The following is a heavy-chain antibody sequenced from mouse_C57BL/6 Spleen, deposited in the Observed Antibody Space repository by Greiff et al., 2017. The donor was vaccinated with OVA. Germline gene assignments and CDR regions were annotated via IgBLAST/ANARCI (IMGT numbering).Heavy chain of an antibody. CDR2: IYPGSGNT. V-gene: IGHV1-76*01. J-gene: IGHJ3*01. CDR3: AREGAYDYGFAY. Sequence: VKLMESGAELVRPGASVKLSCKASGYTFTDYYINWVKQRPGQGLEWIARIYPGSGNTYYNEKFKGKATLTAEKSSSTAYMQLSSLTSEDSAVYFCAREGAYDYGFAYWGQGTLVTVSA. CDR1: GYTFTDYY. D-gene: IGHD2-4*01.